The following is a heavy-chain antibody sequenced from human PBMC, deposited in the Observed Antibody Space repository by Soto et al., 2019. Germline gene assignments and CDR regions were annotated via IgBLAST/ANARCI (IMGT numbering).Heavy chain of an antibody. CDR1: GGSISSYY. CDR3: ARQEYSSSWYYFDY. V-gene: IGHV4-59*08. CDR2: IYYSGST. Sequence: SETLSLTCTVSGGSISSYYWSWIRQPPGKGLEWIGYIYYSGSTNYNPSLKSRVTISVDTSKNQFSLKLSSVTAADTAVYYCARQEYSSSWYYFDYRGQGTLVTVSS. J-gene: IGHJ4*02. D-gene: IGHD6-13*01.